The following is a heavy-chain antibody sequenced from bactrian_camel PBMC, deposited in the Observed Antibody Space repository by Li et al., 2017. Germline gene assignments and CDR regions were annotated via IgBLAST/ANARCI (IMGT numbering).Heavy chain of an antibody. CDR3: AAGSFLLRRATCSGDNYY. Sequence: DVQLVESGGGSVQPGGSLKLSCTATGLTFDDSDMGWYRQAPGNACELVADISKGDGAYYADFVKGRFTITQTGNTAYLQMTSLKPEDTAAYYCAAGSFLLRRATCSGDNYYWGQGTQVTVS. V-gene: IGHV3S66*01. CDR1: GLTFDDSD. D-gene: IGHD2*01. CDR2: ISKGDGA. J-gene: IGHJ4*01.